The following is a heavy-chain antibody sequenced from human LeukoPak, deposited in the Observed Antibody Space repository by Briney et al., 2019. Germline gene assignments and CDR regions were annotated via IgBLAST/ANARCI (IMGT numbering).Heavy chain of an antibody. CDR1: GFTFSSHN. CDR3: AMIPGIAAAGSY. CDR2: ISSSGSTI. Sequence: PGGSLRLSCAASGFTFSSHNMNWVRQAPGKGLEWVSYISSSGSTIYYADSVKGRFTISRDNAKNSLYLQMNSLRAEDTAVYYCAMIPGIAAAGSYWGQGTLVTVSS. V-gene: IGHV3-48*04. D-gene: IGHD6-13*01. J-gene: IGHJ4*02.